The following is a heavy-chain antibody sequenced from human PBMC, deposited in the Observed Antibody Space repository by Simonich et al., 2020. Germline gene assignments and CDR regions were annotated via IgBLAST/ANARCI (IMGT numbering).Heavy chain of an antibody. Sequence: QVQLQQWGAGLLKPSETLSLTCAVYGGSFSGYYWSWIRQPPGKGLEWFGEINHSGRPTSNPPLMSRVTIPVYTTKNQFSLKLSSVTAADTAVYYCARCGLVNYDILTGYHNWFDPWGQGTLVTVSS. CDR1: GGSFSGYY. V-gene: IGHV4-34*01. J-gene: IGHJ5*02. D-gene: IGHD3-9*01. CDR2: INHSGRP. CDR3: ARCGLVNYDILTGYHNWFDP.